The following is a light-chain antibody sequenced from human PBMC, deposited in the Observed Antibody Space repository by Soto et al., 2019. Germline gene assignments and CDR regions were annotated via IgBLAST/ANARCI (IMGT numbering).Light chain of an antibody. CDR3: QQYASYSPT. J-gene: IGKJ1*01. Sequence: DIQMTQSPSTLSASVGDRVTITCRASQSINNRLAWYQLKPGKAPKLLIYHAYTLQSGVPSGFSGSGSGTEFTITISSLQPDDFATYYCQQYASYSPTFGRGTKVDIK. CDR2: HAY. V-gene: IGKV1-5*01. CDR1: QSINNR.